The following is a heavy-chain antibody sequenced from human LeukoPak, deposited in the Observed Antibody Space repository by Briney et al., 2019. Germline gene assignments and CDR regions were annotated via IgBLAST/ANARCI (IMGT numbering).Heavy chain of an antibody. CDR1: GGYISSSSYY. CDR2: IYYSGST. Sequence: SETLSLSCTVSGGYISSSSYYWGCIRQPPGKGLECVGSIYYSGSTYYNPSLKSRVTISLDTSKNQFSLKLSSVTAADTAVYYCARVGALRTSRWFDPWGQGTLVTVSS. J-gene: IGHJ5*02. D-gene: IGHD4-17*01. V-gene: IGHV4-39*07. CDR3: ARVGALRTSRWFDP.